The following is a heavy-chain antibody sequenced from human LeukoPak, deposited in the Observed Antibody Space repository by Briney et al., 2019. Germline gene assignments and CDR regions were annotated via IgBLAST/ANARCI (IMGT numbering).Heavy chain of an antibody. Sequence: PGGALLLSCAASGFTLSTHSMKWGRPAPGEGLEWVSYISSTSRTIYYADSVKGRFTISRDNAKNSLYLQMNSLGAEDTAVYYCARVGYDYWGQGTLVTVSS. CDR1: GFTLSTHS. CDR3: ARVGYDY. CDR2: ISSTSRTI. J-gene: IGHJ4*02. D-gene: IGHD3-16*01. V-gene: IGHV3-48*01.